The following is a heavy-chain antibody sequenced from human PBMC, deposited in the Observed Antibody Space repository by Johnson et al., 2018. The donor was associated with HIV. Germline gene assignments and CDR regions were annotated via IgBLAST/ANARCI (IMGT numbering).Heavy chain of an antibody. CDR1: GITVSSNY. J-gene: IGHJ3*02. V-gene: IGHV3-66*02. D-gene: IGHD5-18*01. CDR2: IFSGGNA. Sequence: MLLVESGGGLVQPGGSLRLSCAASGITVSSNYMSWVRQAPGKGLEWGSVIFSGGNAYYADSVKGRSPISRDNSNNMVYLQMNSLRPEDTAVYYCARDGRDMVTRGAFDIWGQGTVVTVSS. CDR3: ARDGRDMVTRGAFDI.